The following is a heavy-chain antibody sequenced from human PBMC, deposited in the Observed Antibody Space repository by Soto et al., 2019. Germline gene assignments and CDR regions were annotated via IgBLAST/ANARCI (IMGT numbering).Heavy chain of an antibody. CDR2: ISSSSSYI. J-gene: IGHJ4*02. CDR1: GFTFSSYS. CDR3: ARVGWVGATHFDD. V-gene: IGHV3-21*01. D-gene: IGHD1-26*01. Sequence: EVQLVESGGGLVKPGGSLRLSCAASGFTFSSYSMNWVRQAPGKGLEWVSSISSSSSYIYYADSVKGRFTISRDNAKNSLYLQMTSLRAEDTAVYYCARVGWVGATHFDDWGQGTLVTVSS.